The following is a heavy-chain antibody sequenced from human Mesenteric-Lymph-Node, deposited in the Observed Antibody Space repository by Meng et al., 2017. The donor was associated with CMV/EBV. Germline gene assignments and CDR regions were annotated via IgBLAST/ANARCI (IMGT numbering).Heavy chain of an antibody. V-gene: IGHV4-59*01. D-gene: IGHD5/OR15-5a*01. CDR2: FFYRGST. Sequence: SETLSLTCTVSGASISTNYWSWMRQPPGKGLEWIGYFFYRGSTKNNPSLKSRVTISVDTSKSQFSLILTSVTAADTAVYYCARMPGASVGFDYWGQGMLVTVSS. J-gene: IGHJ4*02. CDR3: ARMPGASVGFDY. CDR1: GASISTNY.